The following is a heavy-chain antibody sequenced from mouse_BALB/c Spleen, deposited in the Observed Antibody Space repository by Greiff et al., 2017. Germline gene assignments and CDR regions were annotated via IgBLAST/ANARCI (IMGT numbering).Heavy chain of an antibody. Sequence: LVKTGASVKISCKASGYSFTGYYMHWVKQSHGKSLEWIGYISCYNGATSYNQKFKGKATFTVDTSSSTAYMQFNSLTSEDSAVYYCARGSMITRYAMDYWGQGTSVTVSS. CDR3: ARGSMITRYAMDY. V-gene: IGHV1S34*01. CDR2: ISCYNGAT. D-gene: IGHD2-4*01. J-gene: IGHJ4*01. CDR1: GYSFTGYY.